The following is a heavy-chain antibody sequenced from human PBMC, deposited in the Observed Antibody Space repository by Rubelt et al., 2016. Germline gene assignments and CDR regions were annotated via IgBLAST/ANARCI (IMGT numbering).Heavy chain of an antibody. V-gene: IGHV4-59*01. D-gene: IGHD2-2*01. Sequence: PGEGLEWIGIMSYSGNTNYNPSLKSRVTMSVDTSKNQFSLRLSSVTAADTAVYYCARDSTSFSMDYWGQGTLVTVSS. CDR3: ARDSTSFSMDY. CDR2: MSYSGNT. J-gene: IGHJ4*02.